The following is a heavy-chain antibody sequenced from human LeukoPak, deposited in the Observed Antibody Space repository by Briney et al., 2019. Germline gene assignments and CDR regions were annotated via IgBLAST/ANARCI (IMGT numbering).Heavy chain of an antibody. V-gene: IGHV1-2*02. CDR1: GYTFTGYY. J-gene: IGHJ6*02. CDR2: INPNSGGT. D-gene: IGHD5-12*01. Sequence: ASVKVSCKASGYTFTGYYMHWVRQAPGQGLEWMGWINPNSGGTNYAQKFQGRVTMTRDTSISTAYMELSRLRADDTAVYYCAHSGYDYGVTAYYFYGMDVWGQGTTVTVSS. CDR3: AHSGYDYGVTAYYFYGMDV.